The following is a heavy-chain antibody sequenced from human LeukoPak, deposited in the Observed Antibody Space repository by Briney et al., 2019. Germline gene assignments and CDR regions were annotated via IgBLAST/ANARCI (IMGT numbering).Heavy chain of an antibody. D-gene: IGHD3-10*01. CDR3: AKDALYYYGSGSYRGYFDY. CDR1: GFTFSSYA. J-gene: IGHJ4*02. Sequence: GGSLRLSCAASGFTFSSYAMSWVRQAPGKGLEWVSAISGSGGSTYYADSLKGRFTISRDNSKNTLYLQMNSLRAEDTAVYYCAKDALYYYGSGSYRGYFDYWGQGTLVTVSS. CDR2: ISGSGGST. V-gene: IGHV3-23*01.